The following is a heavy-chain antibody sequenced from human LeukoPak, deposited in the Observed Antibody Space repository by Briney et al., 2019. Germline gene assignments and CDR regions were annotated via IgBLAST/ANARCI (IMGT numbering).Heavy chain of an antibody. CDR3: ARAGYSYGTGYYFDY. J-gene: IGHJ4*02. V-gene: IGHV4-59*01. D-gene: IGHD5-18*01. CDR2: IWDTEIT. CDR1: GGSIRSYF. Sequence: PSETLSLTCTVSGGSIRSYFWSWLRQPPGKGLEWIGYIWDTEITDYNPSLKRRVTISLDTSKNQFSLKLSSVTAAGAAVYYCARAGYSYGTGYYFDYWGQGALVTVSS.